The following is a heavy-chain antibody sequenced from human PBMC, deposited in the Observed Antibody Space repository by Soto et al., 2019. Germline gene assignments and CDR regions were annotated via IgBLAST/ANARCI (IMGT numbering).Heavy chain of an antibody. CDR2: VSGGSGTT. Sequence: EVQLLESGGGLVQPGGSLRLSCAVSGFRYSTYGVTWVRQAPGKGLEWVSGVSGGSGTTHYKDSVRGRFTVTGDNSKNTVYLEMNSLRLEDTAVYDCTRWNGYADYWGQGTLVTVSS. CDR3: TRWNGYADY. J-gene: IGHJ4*02. D-gene: IGHD1-1*01. V-gene: IGHV3-23*01. CDR1: GFRYSTYG.